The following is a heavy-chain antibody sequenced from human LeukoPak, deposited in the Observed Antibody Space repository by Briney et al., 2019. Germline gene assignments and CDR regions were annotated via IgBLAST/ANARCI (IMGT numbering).Heavy chain of an antibody. V-gene: IGHV1-69*05. CDR2: IITIFGTA. D-gene: IGHD3-16*01. Sequence: GASVKVSCKASGGTFSTYAISWVRQAPGQGLEWMGGIITIFGTANYAQKFQGRVTITTDESTSTAYMELSSLRAEGPAVSFCARLVDYGWGTPWYFHYWGQRTLVTVSS. CDR1: GGTFSTYA. J-gene: IGHJ4*02. CDR3: ARLVDYGWGTPWYFHY.